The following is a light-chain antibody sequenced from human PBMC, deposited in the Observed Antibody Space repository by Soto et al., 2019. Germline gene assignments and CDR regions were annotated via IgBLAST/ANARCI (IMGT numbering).Light chain of an antibody. CDR1: KNDIGVYDF. J-gene: IGLJ2*01. V-gene: IGLV2-8*01. Sequence: QSALTQPPSASGSPGQSVTISCTGTKNDIGVYDFVSWYQHHPGKAPRLIIYEVVQRPSGVPDRFSGSKSGNTASLTVSGLQAADEADYHCAAWDDSLNGPAFGGGTKVTVL. CDR2: EVV. CDR3: AAWDDSLNGPA.